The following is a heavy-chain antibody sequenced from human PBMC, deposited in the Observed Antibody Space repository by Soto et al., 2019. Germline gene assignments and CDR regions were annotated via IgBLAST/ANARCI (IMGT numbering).Heavy chain of an antibody. V-gene: IGHV6-1*01. J-gene: IGHJ4*02. CDR2: TYYRSKWYN. D-gene: IGHD1-1*01. Sequence: SQTLSLTCVISGDSVSSNSAAWNWIRQSPSRGLEWLGRTYYRSKWYNDYAVSVKSRITINPDTSKNQFSLQLNSVTPEDTAVYYCARAAAWSDWNDVKDYWCQGTLVTVSS. CDR1: GDSVSSNSAA. CDR3: ARAAAWSDWNDVKDY.